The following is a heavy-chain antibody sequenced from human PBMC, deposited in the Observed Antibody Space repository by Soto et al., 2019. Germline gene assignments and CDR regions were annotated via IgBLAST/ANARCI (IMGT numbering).Heavy chain of an antibody. CDR3: ARDPYTSGWHHDAFDI. Sequence: ASVKVSCKASGYTFTTSARHWARQAPGQRLEWMGWINVGNGNAHYSQKFQGRVTITRDTSASAAYMELRSMRSEDTAVYYCARDPYTSGWHHDAFDIWGHGTLVTASS. V-gene: IGHV1-3*01. CDR2: INVGNGNA. D-gene: IGHD6-19*01. CDR1: GYTFTTSA. J-gene: IGHJ3*02.